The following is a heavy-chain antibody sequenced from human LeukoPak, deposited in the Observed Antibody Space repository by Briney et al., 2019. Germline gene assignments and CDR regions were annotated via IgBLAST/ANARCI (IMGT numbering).Heavy chain of an antibody. Sequence: GGSLRLSCAASGFTFSSYWMSWVRQAPGKGLEWVANIKQDGSEKYYVDSVKGRFTISRDDARNSVYLQMNSLRAEDTAVYYCARDLQTLSAGDYWGQGTLVTVSS. CDR1: GFTFSSYW. CDR2: IKQDGSEK. D-gene: IGHD5-24*01. CDR3: ARDLQTLSAGDY. V-gene: IGHV3-7*01. J-gene: IGHJ4*02.